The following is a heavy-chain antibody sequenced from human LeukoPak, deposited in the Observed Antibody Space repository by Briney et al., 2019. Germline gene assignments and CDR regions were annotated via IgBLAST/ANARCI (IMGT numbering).Heavy chain of an antibody. V-gene: IGHV3-21*01. CDR3: ARRTYCSSTSCPVRAFDI. CDR2: ISSSSSYI. Sequence: GGSLRLSCAASGFTFSSYSMNWVRQAPGKGLEWVSSISSSSSYIYYADSVKGRFTISRDNAMNSLYLQMNSLRAEDTAVYYCARRTYCSSTSCPVRAFDIWGQGTMVTVSS. D-gene: IGHD2-2*01. J-gene: IGHJ3*02. CDR1: GFTFSSYS.